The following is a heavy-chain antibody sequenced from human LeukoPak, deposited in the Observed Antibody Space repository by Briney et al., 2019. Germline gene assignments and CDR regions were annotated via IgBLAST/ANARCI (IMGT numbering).Heavy chain of an antibody. J-gene: IGHJ4*02. Sequence: GGSLRLSCAASGFTFSSYAMSWVRQAPGKGLEWVSAISGSGGSTYYADSVKGRFTISRDNAKNSLYLQMNSLRAEDTAVYYCARDPVYDSSGYSDYWGQGTLVTVSS. CDR1: GFTFSSYA. CDR3: ARDPVYDSSGYSDY. D-gene: IGHD3-22*01. CDR2: ISGSGGST. V-gene: IGHV3-23*01.